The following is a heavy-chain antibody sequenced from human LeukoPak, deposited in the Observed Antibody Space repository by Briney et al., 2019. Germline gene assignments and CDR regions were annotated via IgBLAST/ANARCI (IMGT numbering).Heavy chain of an antibody. J-gene: IGHJ6*03. Sequence: SETLSLTCTVSGGSISSYYWSWIRQPPGKGLEWIGYIYYSGSTNYNPSLKSRVTISADTSKNQFSLKLSSVTAADTAVYYCARVAGAAASRGYYYYMDVWGKGTTVTVSS. V-gene: IGHV4-59*01. CDR2: IYYSGST. CDR1: GGSISSYY. D-gene: IGHD2-15*01. CDR3: ARVAGAAASRGYYYYMDV.